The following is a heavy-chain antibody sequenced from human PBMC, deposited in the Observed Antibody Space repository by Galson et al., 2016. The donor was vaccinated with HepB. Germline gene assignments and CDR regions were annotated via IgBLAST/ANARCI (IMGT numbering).Heavy chain of an antibody. V-gene: IGHV3-23*01. J-gene: IGHJ4*02. CDR2: ITGRGDAT. CDR1: GFTFSIYA. Sequence: SLRLSCAASGFTFSIYAMSWVRQAPGKGLQWVSAITGRGDATYYADSVRGRFTISRDQSRNTLFLQMNSLRAEDTAIYYCVKDRGRGVGGVIINYDYWGQGILVTVSS. CDR3: VKDRGRGVGGVIINYDY. D-gene: IGHD3-10*01.